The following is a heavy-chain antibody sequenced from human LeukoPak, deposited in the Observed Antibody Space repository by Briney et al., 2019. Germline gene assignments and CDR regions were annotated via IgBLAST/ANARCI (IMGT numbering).Heavy chain of an antibody. Sequence: PGGSLRLSCAASGFTFSDYYMSWIRQAPGKGLEWVSYISSSGSTIYYADSVKGRFTIPRDNAKNSLYLQMNSLRAEDTAVYYCARRSLVVAAKYYFDYWGQGTLVTVSS. CDR2: ISSSGSTI. CDR3: ARRSLVVAAKYYFDY. D-gene: IGHD2-15*01. J-gene: IGHJ4*02. CDR1: GFTFSDYY. V-gene: IGHV3-11*01.